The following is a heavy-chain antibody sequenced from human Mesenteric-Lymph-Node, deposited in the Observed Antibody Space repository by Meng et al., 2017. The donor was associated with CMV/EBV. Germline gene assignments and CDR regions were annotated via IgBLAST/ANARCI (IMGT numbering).Heavy chain of an antibody. CDR2: INHSGST. J-gene: IGHJ5*02. V-gene: IGHV4-34*01. Sequence: SETLSLTCAVYGGSFSIYYWTWIRQPPGKGLEWIGDINHSGSTTYTPSLKSRVTISVDTSKNQFSLKLSSVTAADTAVYYCARQIVGATGWFDPWGQGTLVTVSS. D-gene: IGHD1-26*01. CDR1: GGSFSIYY. CDR3: ARQIVGATGWFDP.